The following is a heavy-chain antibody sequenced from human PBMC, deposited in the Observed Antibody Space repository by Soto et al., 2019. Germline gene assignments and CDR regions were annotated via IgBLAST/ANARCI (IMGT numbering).Heavy chain of an antibody. D-gene: IGHD3-22*01. CDR2: FYYTGST. Sequence: SETLSLTCTVSGGSISNYYWSWIRQPPGKGLEWIAYFYYTGSTNYNPSLRSRVTISVDTSNNQFSLKLSSVTAADTAVYYCAKYYYDSNTYFYRWFDPWGQGTLVTVSS. V-gene: IGHV4-59*08. CDR3: AKYYYDSNTYFYRWFDP. CDR1: GGSISNYY. J-gene: IGHJ5*02.